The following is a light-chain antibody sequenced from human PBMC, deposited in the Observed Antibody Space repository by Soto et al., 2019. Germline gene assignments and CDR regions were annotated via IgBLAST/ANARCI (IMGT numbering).Light chain of an antibody. Sequence: QSALTQPRSVSGSPGQSVTISCTGTSSDVGGYNYVSWYQQHPGKAPKFMIYDVSKRPSGVPDRFSGSKSGNTASLTISGLQADDEADYYCCSYAGSYTGVFGGGTKVTVL. CDR1: SSDVGGYNY. CDR2: DVS. V-gene: IGLV2-11*01. CDR3: CSYAGSYTGV. J-gene: IGLJ3*02.